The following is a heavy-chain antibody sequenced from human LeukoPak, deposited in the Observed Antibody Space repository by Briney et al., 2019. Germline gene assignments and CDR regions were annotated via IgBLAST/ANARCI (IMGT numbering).Heavy chain of an antibody. V-gene: IGHV3-30-3*01. CDR1: GFTFSSYA. J-gene: IGHJ4*02. CDR3: AIPGAYSSSWSLFYY. CDR2: ISYDGSNK. Sequence: GGSLRLSCAASGFTFSSYAMHWVRQAPGKGLEWVAVISYDGSNKYYADSVKGRFTISRDNSKNTLYLQMNSLRAEDTAVYYCAIPGAYSSSWSLFYYWGQGTLVTVSS. D-gene: IGHD6-13*01.